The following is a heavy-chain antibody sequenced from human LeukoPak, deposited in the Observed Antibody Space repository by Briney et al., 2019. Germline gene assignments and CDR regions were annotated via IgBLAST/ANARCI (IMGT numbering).Heavy chain of an antibody. CDR2: INHSRST. D-gene: IGHD1-26*01. V-gene: IGHV4-34*01. CDR1: AGSFSGYY. Sequence: PSETLSLTCAVYAGSFSGYYWSWIRQPPGEGLGWIGEINHSRSTNYNPSLKSRVTISVDTAKNQFCLKLSSVTAADKAVYYCARGVGSPRYLGYWGQGTLVTVSS. CDR3: ARGVGSPRYLGY. J-gene: IGHJ4*02.